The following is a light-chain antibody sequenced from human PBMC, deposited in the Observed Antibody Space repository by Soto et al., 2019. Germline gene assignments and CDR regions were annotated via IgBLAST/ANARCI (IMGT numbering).Light chain of an antibody. J-gene: IGLJ1*01. CDR3: SSFTSSRAYV. CDR1: SSDVGNYNY. V-gene: IGLV2-14*01. Sequence: VLTQPASVSGSPGQSITISCTGTSSDVGNYNYVSWCQQQSGKAPKLIIYEVSNRPSGVSNRFSGSKSGNTASLTISGLQAEDEADYYCSSFTSSRAYVFGIGTKVTVL. CDR2: EVS.